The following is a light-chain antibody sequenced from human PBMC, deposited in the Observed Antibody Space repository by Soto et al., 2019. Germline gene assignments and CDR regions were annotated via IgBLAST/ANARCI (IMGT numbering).Light chain of an antibody. Sequence: EIVFTQSPGTLSFSPGERATLSCRASQSVSSSYLAWYQQKPGQAPRLLIYGASSRATGIPDRFSGSGSGTDFTLTISRLEPEDFAVYSCQQYGSSPLTLGGGTKVDIK. CDR1: QSVSSSY. CDR2: GAS. V-gene: IGKV3-20*01. J-gene: IGKJ4*01. CDR3: QQYGSSPLT.